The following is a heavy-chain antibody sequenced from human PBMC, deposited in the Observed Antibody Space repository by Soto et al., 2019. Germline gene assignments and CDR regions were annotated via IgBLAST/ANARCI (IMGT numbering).Heavy chain of an antibody. V-gene: IGHV4-30-4*01. CDR1: GGSISSGDYY. J-gene: IGHJ5*02. CDR3: AREGASMVRGEHWFDP. CDR2: IYYSGST. D-gene: IGHD3-10*01. Sequence: QVQLQESGPGLVKPSQTLSLTCTVSGGSISSGDYYWSWIRQPPGKGLEWIGYIYYSGSTYYNPSLRSRVTIPVYTAKNQFALKLSSVTAADTAVYYCAREGASMVRGEHWFDPWGQGTLVTVSS.